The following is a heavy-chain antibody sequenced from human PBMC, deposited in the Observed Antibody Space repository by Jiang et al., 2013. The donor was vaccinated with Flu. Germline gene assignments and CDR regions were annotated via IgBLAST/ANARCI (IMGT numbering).Heavy chain of an antibody. CDR3: AREVDCTGGVCYSDWFDP. CDR2: GGT. D-gene: IGHD2-8*02. Sequence: GGTNYAQKFQGRVTMTRDTSISTAYMELSRLRSDDTAVYYCAREVDCTGGVCYSDWFDPWGQGTLVTVSS. V-gene: IGHV1-2*02. J-gene: IGHJ5*02.